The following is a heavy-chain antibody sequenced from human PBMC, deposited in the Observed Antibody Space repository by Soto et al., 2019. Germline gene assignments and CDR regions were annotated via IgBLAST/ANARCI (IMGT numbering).Heavy chain of an antibody. V-gene: IGHV4-61*01. CDR2: VYYSGTT. J-gene: IGHJ4*01. CDR1: GGTVNSGSYH. Sequence: SETLSLTCSVSGGTVNSGSYHWSWVRQAPGKGLEWIGHVYYSGTTKYNPSLKSRVTISVDTSNNQFSLKINSVTAADTAIYYCARDYWSPELRFGYWGQGILVTVSS. D-gene: IGHD3-3*01. CDR3: ARDYWSPELRFGY.